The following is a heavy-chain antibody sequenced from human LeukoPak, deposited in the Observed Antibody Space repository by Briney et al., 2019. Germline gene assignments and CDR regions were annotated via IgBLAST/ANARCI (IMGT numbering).Heavy chain of an antibody. CDR2: IHHSGNT. CDR1: GASISSFY. CDR3: ASHRYWNFYLDY. Sequence: SETLSLTCTVSGASISSFYWRWLRQPPGKGLEWVGYIHHSGNTNYNPSLKTRVTISRDMSKNLISLKLTSLTAADTAVYFSASHRYWNFYLDYWGQGTLVTVSS. V-gene: IGHV4-59*08. J-gene: IGHJ4*02. D-gene: IGHD1-7*01.